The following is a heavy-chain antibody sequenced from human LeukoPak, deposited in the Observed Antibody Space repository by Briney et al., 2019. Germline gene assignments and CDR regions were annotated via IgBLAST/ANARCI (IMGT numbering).Heavy chain of an antibody. CDR3: AKDRGSRDGYNWAYYYYYYYMDV. V-gene: IGHV3-23*01. D-gene: IGHD5-24*01. Sequence: GGSLRLSCAASGFTFSSYAMRWGRQAPGKGVEWVSAISGSGGSTYYGEYEKGRFTISRDNSKNTLYLQMNSLRAEDTAVYYWAKDRGSRDGYNWAYYYYYYYMDVWGKGTTVTVSS. CDR2: ISGSGGST. J-gene: IGHJ6*03. CDR1: GFTFSSYA.